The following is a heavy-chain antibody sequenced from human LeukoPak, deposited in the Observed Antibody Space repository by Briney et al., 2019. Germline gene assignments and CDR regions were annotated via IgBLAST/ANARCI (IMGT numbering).Heavy chain of an antibody. V-gene: IGHV4-38-2*01. Sequence: SSETLSLTCAVSGYSISSGYYWGWIRQPPGKGPEWIGSIYHSGSTYYNPSLKSRVTISVDTSKNQFSLKLSSVTAADTAVYYSAIQSGYPDYWGQGTLVTVSS. CDR2: IYHSGST. CDR3: AIQSGYPDY. J-gene: IGHJ4*02. D-gene: IGHD3-22*01. CDR1: GYSISSGYY.